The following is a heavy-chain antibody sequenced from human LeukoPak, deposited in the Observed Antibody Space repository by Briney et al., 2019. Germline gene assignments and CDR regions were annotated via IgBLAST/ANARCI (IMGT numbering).Heavy chain of an antibody. Sequence: PGGSLRLSCAASGFPFSSYAMYWVRQAPGKGLVWVARIHGDGDKISYADSVRGRFTISRDNAKDTLYLHMNSLRPEDTAVYYCARAQVGAPTDLWGQGTLVTVSS. CDR2: IHGDGDKI. J-gene: IGHJ5*02. D-gene: IGHD1-26*01. CDR3: ARAQVGAPTDL. V-gene: IGHV3-74*01. CDR1: GFPFSSYA.